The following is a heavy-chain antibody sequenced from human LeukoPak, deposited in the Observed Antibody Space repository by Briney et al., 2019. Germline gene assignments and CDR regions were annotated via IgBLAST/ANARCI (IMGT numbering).Heavy chain of an antibody. D-gene: IGHD3-22*01. CDR1: GFIFSTYS. CDR3: ASAWSYYDSSGPDY. V-gene: IGHV3-21*01. Sequence: PGGSLRLSCAASGFIFSTYSMNWVRQAPGKGLEWVSSISSSSSYMHYADSLKGRFTISRDNAKNSLFLQMNSLRAEDTAVYYCASAWSYYDSSGPDYWGQGTLVTVSS. CDR2: ISSSSSYM. J-gene: IGHJ4*02.